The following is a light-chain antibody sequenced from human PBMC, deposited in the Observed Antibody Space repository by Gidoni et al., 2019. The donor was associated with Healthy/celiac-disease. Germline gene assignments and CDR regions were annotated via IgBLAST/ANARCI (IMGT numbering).Light chain of an antibody. Sequence: EIVLTQFPGTLSLFPGERATLSCRASQSVSSHYLAWYQQKPGQAPRLHIYGASSRATGIPDRFSGSGSGTDFTLTISRLEPEDFAVYYCQQYGSSPWTFGQGTKVEIK. CDR3: QQYGSSPWT. CDR1: QSVSSHY. V-gene: IGKV3-20*01. J-gene: IGKJ1*01. CDR2: GAS.